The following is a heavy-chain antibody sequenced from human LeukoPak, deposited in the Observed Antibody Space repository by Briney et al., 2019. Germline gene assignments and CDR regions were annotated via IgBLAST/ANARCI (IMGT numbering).Heavy chain of an antibody. CDR1: GGSFSDKY. CDR3: AGDHFLALKD. D-gene: IGHD1-14*01. J-gene: IGHJ4*01. Sequence: SETLSLTCAVYGGSFSDKYWSWIRQSPGKGLEWIGEISPSGSTNYNASLKSRVTISVDTSNNQFSLKLSSVTAADTAVYYCAGDHFLALKDWGHGTLVTVSS. V-gene: IGHV4-34*01. CDR2: ISPSGST.